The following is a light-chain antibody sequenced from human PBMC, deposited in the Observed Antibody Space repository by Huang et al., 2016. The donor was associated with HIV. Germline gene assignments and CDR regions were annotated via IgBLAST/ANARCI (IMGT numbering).Light chain of an antibody. J-gene: IGKJ5*01. Sequence: EIVMTQSPATLSVSPGERVTLSCRASQSVTGNLAWYQQRPGQAPRLLIYGASTRATGIPARFSGSESETEFTLTITSLQSEDFAVYYCQQYDKWPPITFGQGTRLEIK. CDR3: QQYDKWPPIT. CDR2: GAS. V-gene: IGKV3-15*01. CDR1: QSVTGN.